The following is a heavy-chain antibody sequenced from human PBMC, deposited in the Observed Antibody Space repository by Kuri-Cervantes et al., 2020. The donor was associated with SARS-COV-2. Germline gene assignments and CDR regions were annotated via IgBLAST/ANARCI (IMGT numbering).Heavy chain of an antibody. D-gene: IGHD1-7*01. CDR2: ISGSGTGA. CDR1: GFSFSSYA. J-gene: IGHJ6*02. Sequence: GESLKISCAASGFSFSSYAMSWVRQAPGKGLEWVSVISGSGTGANYADSVKGRFTISRDNSKNTLYLQMNSLRAEDTAVYFCAKDPTATTEYYYAMDVWGQGTTVTVSS. V-gene: IGHV3-23*01. CDR3: AKDPTATTEYYYAMDV.